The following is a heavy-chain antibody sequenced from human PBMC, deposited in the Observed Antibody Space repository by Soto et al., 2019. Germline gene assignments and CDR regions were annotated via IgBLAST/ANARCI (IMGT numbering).Heavy chain of an antibody. CDR3: ARGGGSYPHDYYYYGMDV. CDR2: IYYSGST. J-gene: IGHJ6*02. V-gene: IGHV4-59*01. D-gene: IGHD1-26*01. Sequence: QVQLQESGPGLVKPSETLSLTCTVSGGSISSYYWSWIRQPPGKGLEWIGYIYYSGSTNYNPSLKSRVTISVDTSKNQFSLKLSSVTAADTAVYYCARGGGSYPHDYYYYGMDVWGQGTTVTVSS. CDR1: GGSISSYY.